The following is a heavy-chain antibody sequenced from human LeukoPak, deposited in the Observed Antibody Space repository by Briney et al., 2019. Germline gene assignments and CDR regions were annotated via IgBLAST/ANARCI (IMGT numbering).Heavy chain of an antibody. Sequence: SETLSLTCAVYGGSFSGYYWSWMRQPPGKGLEWIGEINHSGSTNYNPSLKSRVTISVDTSKNQFSLKLSSVTAADTAVYYCARGGARRGYYRRRTPMDYWGQGTLVTVSS. CDR3: ARGGARRGYYRRRTPMDY. CDR2: INHSGST. J-gene: IGHJ4*02. CDR1: GGSFSGYY. V-gene: IGHV4-34*01. D-gene: IGHD3-3*01.